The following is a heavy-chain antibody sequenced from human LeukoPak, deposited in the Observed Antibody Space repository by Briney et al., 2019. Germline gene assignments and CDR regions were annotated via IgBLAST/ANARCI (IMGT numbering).Heavy chain of an antibody. CDR3: ARASPNWGYWYFDL. CDR1: GYTFTGYF. Sequence: ASMKVSCKASGYTFTGYFIHWVRQAPGQGLEWMGWVDPNSGDTRYEQKFQGRVTMTRDTSITTAYVELSRLRSDDTAVYYCARASPNWGYWYFDLWGRGTLVAVSS. CDR2: VDPNSGDT. J-gene: IGHJ2*01. V-gene: IGHV1-2*02. D-gene: IGHD7-27*01.